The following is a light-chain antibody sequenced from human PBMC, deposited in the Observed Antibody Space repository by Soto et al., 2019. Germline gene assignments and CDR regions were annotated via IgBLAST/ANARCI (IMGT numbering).Light chain of an antibody. Sequence: EIVLTQSPGTLSLSLGERATLSCRATQSISSNYLAWFQQKPGQAPRLLIYGASIRATGIPDRFSGTGSGADFTLTISRLEPEDFAVYYCHQYGNSPPWTFGQGTKVGIK. V-gene: IGKV3-20*01. CDR3: HQYGNSPPWT. CDR2: GAS. CDR1: QSISSNY. J-gene: IGKJ1*01.